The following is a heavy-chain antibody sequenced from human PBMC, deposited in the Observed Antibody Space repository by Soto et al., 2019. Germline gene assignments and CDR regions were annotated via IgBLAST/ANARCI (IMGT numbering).Heavy chain of an antibody. J-gene: IGHJ5*02. CDR3: TTERTYYDFWSGYQGSWFDP. CDR2: IKSKTDGGTT. V-gene: IGHV3-15*07. D-gene: IGHD3-3*01. CDR1: GFTFSNAW. Sequence: EVQLVESGGGLVKPGGSLRLSCAASGFTFSNAWMNWVRQAPGKGLEWVGRIKSKTDGGTTDYAAPVKGRFTISRDDSKNTLYLQMNSLKTEDTAVYYCTTERTYYDFWSGYQGSWFDPWGQGTLVTVSS.